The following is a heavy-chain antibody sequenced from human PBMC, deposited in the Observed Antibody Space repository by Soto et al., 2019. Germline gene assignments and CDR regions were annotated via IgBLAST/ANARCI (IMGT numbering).Heavy chain of an antibody. D-gene: IGHD4-17*01. CDR1: GVSVNSGSFY. CDR3: ARGATVTQYAY. J-gene: IGHJ4*02. V-gene: IGHV4-61*01. Sequence: QVQLQESGPGLVKPSETLSLTCTVSGVSVNSGSFYWAWIRPPPGKGLEWIGFGSYSGTTNYKPSLKSRVTISVDTPRSQISLKVTSLTAADTAVYYCARGATVTQYAYWGQGTLVTVSS. CDR2: GSYSGTT.